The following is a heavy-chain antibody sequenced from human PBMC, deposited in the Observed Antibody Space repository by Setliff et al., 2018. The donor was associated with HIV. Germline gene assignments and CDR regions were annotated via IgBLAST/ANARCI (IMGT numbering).Heavy chain of an antibody. D-gene: IGHD3-22*01. CDR2: INPNSGGT. V-gene: IGHV1-2*02. J-gene: IGHJ5*02. CDR1: GYTFTGYY. CDR3: SRDDYYDSSANWFDP. Sequence: GASVKVSCKASGYTFTGYYMHWVRQAPGQGLEWMGWINPNSGGTNYAQKFQGRVTMTRDTSISTAYMELSRLRSDDTAVYYCSRDDYYDSSANWFDPWGQGTLVTVS.